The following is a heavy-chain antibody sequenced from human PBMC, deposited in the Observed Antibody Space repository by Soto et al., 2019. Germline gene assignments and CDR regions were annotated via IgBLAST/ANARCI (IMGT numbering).Heavy chain of an antibody. V-gene: IGHV3-9*01. CDR3: VKEKLYGSYEYYFDY. CDR1: GFSFRNYA. J-gene: IGHJ4*02. Sequence: GGSLRLSCAASGFSFRNYAMHWVRRAPGKGLEWVSGISWHSGTIGYADSVRGRFTISRDNAKNSLYLQMNSLRPEDTALYFCVKEKLYGSYEYYFDYWGQGTLVTVSS. D-gene: IGHD2-15*01. CDR2: ISWHSGTI.